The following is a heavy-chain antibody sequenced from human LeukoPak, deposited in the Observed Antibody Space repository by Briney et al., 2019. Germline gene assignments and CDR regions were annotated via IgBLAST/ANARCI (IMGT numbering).Heavy chain of an antibody. CDR3: AREVHERWLQLYYFDY. V-gene: IGHV1-46*01. CDR1: GGTFSSYA. J-gene: IGHJ4*02. Sequence: ASVKVSCKASGGTFSSYAISWVRQAPGQGLEWMGIINPSGGSTSYAQKFQGRVTMTRDTSTSTVYMELSSLRSEDTAVYYCAREVHERWLQLYYFDYWGQGTLVTVSS. D-gene: IGHD5-24*01. CDR2: INPSGGST.